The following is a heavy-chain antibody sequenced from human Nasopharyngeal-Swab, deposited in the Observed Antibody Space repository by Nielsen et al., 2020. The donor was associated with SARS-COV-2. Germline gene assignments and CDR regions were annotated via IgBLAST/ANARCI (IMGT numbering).Heavy chain of an antibody. V-gene: IGHV4-39*02. D-gene: IGHD6-19*01. CDR2: IYYSGST. CDR3: ASRIAVASGHYRPFDY. J-gene: IGHJ4*02. Sequence: WIRQPPGTGLEWIGSIYYSGSTYYNPSLSSRVTISVDTSKNHFSLKLSSVTAPDTAVYYCASRIAVASGHYRPFDYWGQGTLVTVSS.